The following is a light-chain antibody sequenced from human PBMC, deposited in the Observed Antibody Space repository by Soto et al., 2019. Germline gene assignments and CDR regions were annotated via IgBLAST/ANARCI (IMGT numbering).Light chain of an antibody. Sequence: EIVLTQSPATLSLSPGERATLSCRASQSLSTYLAWYQQKPGQAPRLLIYDASNRATGIPARFSGSGSVTDFTLTISSLEPDDFAVYYCQQRANWPRTFGQGTKLEIK. CDR3: QQRANWPRT. V-gene: IGKV3-11*01. J-gene: IGKJ2*01. CDR2: DAS. CDR1: QSLSTY.